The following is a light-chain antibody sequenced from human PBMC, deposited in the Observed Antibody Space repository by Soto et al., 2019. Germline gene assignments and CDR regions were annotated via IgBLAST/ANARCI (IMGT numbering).Light chain of an antibody. CDR3: QQYYSTPTWT. J-gene: IGKJ1*01. V-gene: IGKV4-1*01. CDR2: WAS. CDR1: QSVLSSSKNRNY. Sequence: DIVMTQPPDSLPVSLGERAAINCKSSQSVLSSSKNRNYLAWYQQKQGQPPKLLIYWASTRESGVPDRFSGSGSGTDFTPPISSLQAEDVAVYYCQQYYSTPTWTFGQGTKVEIK.